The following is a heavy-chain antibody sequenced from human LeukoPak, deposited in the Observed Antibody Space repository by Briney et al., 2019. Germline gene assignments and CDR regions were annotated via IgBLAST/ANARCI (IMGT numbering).Heavy chain of an antibody. Sequence: ASVKVSCKDFGGSFSSEAISWVRQAPGQGLEWMGGIIPIFGTANYAQKFQGRVTITTDESTSTAYMEVSSLRSEDTAVYYCGRKAGDCGSDSCYSIDYWGQGTLVTVSS. CDR2: IIPIFGTA. CDR1: GGSFSSEA. D-gene: IGHD2-15*01. CDR3: GRKAGDCGSDSCYSIDY. V-gene: IGHV1-69*05. J-gene: IGHJ4*02.